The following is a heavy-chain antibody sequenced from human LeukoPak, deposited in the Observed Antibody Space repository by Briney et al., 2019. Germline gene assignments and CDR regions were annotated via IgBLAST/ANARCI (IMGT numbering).Heavy chain of an antibody. Sequence: GGSLRLSCAASGFTFSDYYMSWIRQAPGKGLEWVSYISSSSSYTNYADSVKGRFTISRDNAKNSLYLQMNSLRAEDTAVYHCARCEYGDYGDYWGQGTLVTVSS. CDR3: ARCEYGDYGDY. J-gene: IGHJ4*02. CDR1: GFTFSDYY. V-gene: IGHV3-11*06. D-gene: IGHD4-17*01. CDR2: ISSSSSYT.